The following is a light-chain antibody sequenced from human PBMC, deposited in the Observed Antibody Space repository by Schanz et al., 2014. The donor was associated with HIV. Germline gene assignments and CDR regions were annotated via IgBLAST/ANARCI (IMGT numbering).Light chain of an antibody. CDR2: ATS. Sequence: DLQMTQSPSRLSASVGDSVTIACRASEGIGTWLAWYQQKPGKAPELLIYATSTLQNGVPSRFSGSGSGTEFTLTISSLQPDDFATYYCQQYNSYWHTFGQGTKLEIK. J-gene: IGKJ2*01. CDR1: EGIGTW. V-gene: IGKV1-5*01. CDR3: QQYNSYWHT.